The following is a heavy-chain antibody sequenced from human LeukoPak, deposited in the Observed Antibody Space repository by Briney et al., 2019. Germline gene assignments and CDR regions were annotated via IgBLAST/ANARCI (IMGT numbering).Heavy chain of an antibody. V-gene: IGHV4-39*07. CDR2: IYYSGST. Sequence: RTSETLSLTCTVSGGSISSSSYYWGWIRQPPGKGLEWIGSIYYSGSTHYNPSLKSRVTISVDTSKNQFSLKLSTVTAADTAVYYCARPFYDYGDYDDAFDIWGQGTMVTVSS. D-gene: IGHD4-17*01. J-gene: IGHJ3*02. CDR1: GGSISSSSYY. CDR3: ARPFYDYGDYDDAFDI.